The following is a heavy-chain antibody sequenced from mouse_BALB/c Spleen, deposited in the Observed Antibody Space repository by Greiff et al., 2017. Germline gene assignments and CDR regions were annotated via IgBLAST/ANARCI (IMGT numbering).Heavy chain of an antibody. CDR3: ARHLNGVMDY. J-gene: IGHJ4*01. CDR2: IWSDGST. Sequence: QVTLKESGPDLVAPSQSLSITCTVSGFSLTSYGVHWVRQPPGKGLEWLVVIWSDGSTTYNSALKSRLSISEDNSKSQVFLKMNSHQTDDTAMYYCARHLNGVMDYWGQGTSVTVSS. CDR1: GFSLTSYG. V-gene: IGHV2-6-2*01.